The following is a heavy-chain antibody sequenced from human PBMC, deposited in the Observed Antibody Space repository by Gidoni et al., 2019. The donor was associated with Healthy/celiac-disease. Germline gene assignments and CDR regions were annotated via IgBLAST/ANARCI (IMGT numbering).Heavy chain of an antibody. V-gene: IGHV4-38-2*02. J-gene: IGHJ3*02. D-gene: IGHD2-2*01. Sequence: QVQLQESGPGLVKPSATLSLTCAVSGYSISSGYYWGWIRQPPGKGLEWIGSIYHSGSTYYNPSLKSRVTISVDTSKNQFSLKLSSVTAADTAVYYCARDDASSEDIWGQGTMVTVSS. CDR2: IYHSGST. CDR1: GYSISSGYY. CDR3: ARDDASSEDI.